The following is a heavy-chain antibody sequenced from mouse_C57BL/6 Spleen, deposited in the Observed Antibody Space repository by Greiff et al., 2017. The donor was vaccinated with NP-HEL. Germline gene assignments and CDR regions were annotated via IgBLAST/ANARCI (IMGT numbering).Heavy chain of an antibody. J-gene: IGHJ2*01. V-gene: IGHV1-64*01. CDR2: IHPNSGST. D-gene: IGHD2-3*01. CDR3: AVTDVYALDY. CDR1: GYTFTSYW. Sequence: QVQLQQPGAELVKPGASVKMSCKASGYTFTSYWMHWVKQRPGQGLEWIGMIHPNSGSTNYNEKFKSKATLTVDKSSSTAYMQLSSLTSEDSAVYYCAVTDVYALDYWGQGTTLTVSS.